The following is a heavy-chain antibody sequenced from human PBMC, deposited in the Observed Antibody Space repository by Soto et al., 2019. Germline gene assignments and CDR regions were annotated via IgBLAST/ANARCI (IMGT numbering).Heavy chain of an antibody. CDR2: INGDYGNT. J-gene: IGHJ6*02. CDR1: GYTFYSHS. D-gene: IGHD1-26*01. V-gene: IGHV1-18*01. Sequence: QAQLVQSGAEVKKPGASVKVSCKASGYTFYSHSISWVRQAPGQGLEWMGRINGDYGNTQYAQKFRGRVTMTTDTSTTTVDMELTNLRSDDTAVYYCARCILGDYCYGMDVCGQGTTVTVSS. CDR3: ARCILGDYCYGMDV.